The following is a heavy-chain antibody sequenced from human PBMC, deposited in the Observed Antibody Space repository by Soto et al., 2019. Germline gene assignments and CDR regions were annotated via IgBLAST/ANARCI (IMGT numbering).Heavy chain of an antibody. D-gene: IGHD1-20*01. CDR1: GFTFSAYW. CDR3: ARPIRGSPEDV. Sequence: EVQLVESEGGLVQPGGSLRLSCEASGFTFSAYWMGWVRQAPGTGLQWVATIKTDGSEKYYVDSVTGRFTISRDNDKNSLYLQLNTLRAEDTGVYYCARPIRGSPEDVWGQGTTVTVSS. V-gene: IGHV3-7*05. CDR2: IKTDGSEK. J-gene: IGHJ6*02.